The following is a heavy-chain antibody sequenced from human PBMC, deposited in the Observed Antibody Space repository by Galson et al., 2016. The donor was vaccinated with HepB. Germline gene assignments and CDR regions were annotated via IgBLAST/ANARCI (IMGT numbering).Heavy chain of an antibody. J-gene: IGHJ2*01. CDR1: GGSIITTSHF. Sequence: SETLSLTCNVSGGSIITTSHFWGRVRQPPGKGLEWIGVVYYIGSTYYNPSLKSRVSISVDTSQNQFSLTLKSVTAADTAVYYCARRRSVSYWYFDLWGRGTLVTVSS. V-gene: IGHV4-39*01. CDR3: ARRRSVSYWYFDL. D-gene: IGHD3-16*02. CDR2: VYYIGST.